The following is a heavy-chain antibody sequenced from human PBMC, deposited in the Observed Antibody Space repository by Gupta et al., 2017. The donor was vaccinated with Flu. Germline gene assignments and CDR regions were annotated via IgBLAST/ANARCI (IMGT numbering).Heavy chain of an antibody. J-gene: IGHJ4*01. CDR1: GGSFSGYY. Sequence: QVQLQHWGAGLLKPSETLSLPCAVYGGSFSGYYWSWIRQPPGKGLEWIGEINNSARTNDNPALKSRVTISVKTAKKQCSLKVGSVHEEDTDVYYCAIVSGWFLREFDYGCHVTMITVSS. V-gene: IGHV4-34*01. CDR3: AIVSGWFLREFDY. CDR2: INNSART. D-gene: IGHD6-19*01.